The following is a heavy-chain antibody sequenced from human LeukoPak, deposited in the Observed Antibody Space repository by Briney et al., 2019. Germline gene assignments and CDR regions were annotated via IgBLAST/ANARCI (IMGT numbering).Heavy chain of an antibody. CDR3: ARWIAAARPFRYMDV. CDR2: IYYSGST. J-gene: IGHJ6*03. CDR1: GGSISSSSYY. V-gene: IGHV4-39*01. Sequence: TSETLSLTCTVSGGSISSSSYYWGWIRQPPGKGLEWIGIIYYSGSTYSNPSLKSRVTISVDTSKNQFSLKLSSVTAADTAVYYCARWIAAARPFRYMDVWGKGTTVTVSS. D-gene: IGHD6-13*01.